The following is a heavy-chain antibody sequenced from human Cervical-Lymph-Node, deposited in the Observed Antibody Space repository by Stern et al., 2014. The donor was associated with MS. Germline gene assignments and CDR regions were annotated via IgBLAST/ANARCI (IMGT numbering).Heavy chain of an antibody. CDR2: IYYSGST. V-gene: IGHV4-59*01. CDR1: GGSISSYY. CDR3: ARDGGGIYYYYYGMDV. J-gene: IGHJ6*02. D-gene: IGHD6-25*01. Sequence: VQLVESGPGLVKPSETLSLTCTVSGGSISSYYWSWIRQPPGKGLEWIGYIYYSGSTNYNPSLNSPVTISVDTSKNQFSLKLSSVTAADTAVYYCARDGGGIYYYYYGMDVWGQGTTVTVSS.